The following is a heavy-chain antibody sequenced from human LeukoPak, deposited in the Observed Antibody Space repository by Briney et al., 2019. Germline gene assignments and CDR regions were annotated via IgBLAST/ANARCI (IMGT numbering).Heavy chain of an antibody. D-gene: IGHD6-13*01. Sequence: PSETLSLTCTVSAGSMSNYYWSWVRQPPGKGLEWIGRIYTSGSTNQNPSLKSRVTMSVDTSKNQFSLKLSSVTAADTAVYYCARAYNNTWVFDYWGQGTLVTVSS. CDR1: AGSMSNYY. J-gene: IGHJ4*02. V-gene: IGHV4-4*07. CDR3: ARAYNNTWVFDY. CDR2: IYTSGST.